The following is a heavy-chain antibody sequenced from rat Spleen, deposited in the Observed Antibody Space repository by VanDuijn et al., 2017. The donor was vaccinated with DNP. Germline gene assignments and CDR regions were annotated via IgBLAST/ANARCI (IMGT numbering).Heavy chain of an antibody. V-gene: IGHV5-31*01. Sequence: EVQLVESGGDPVQPGRSLTLSCVVSGFTFNKDWMTWVRQVPGKGLEWIASITTGGEITYYPDSVKGRFTISRDHATNTLYLRLNSLRSEDTAIYYCTRGPNYGDYADYFDYWGQGVMVTVSS. CDR2: ITTGGEIT. CDR3: TRGPNYGDYADYFDY. CDR1: GFTFNKDW. D-gene: IGHD1-11*01. J-gene: IGHJ2*01.